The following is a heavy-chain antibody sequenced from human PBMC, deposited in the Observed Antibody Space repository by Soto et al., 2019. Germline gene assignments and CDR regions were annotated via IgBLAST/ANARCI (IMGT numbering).Heavy chain of an antibody. V-gene: IGHV3-23*01. CDR3: AKEPSSSGWFGL. Sequence: EVQLLESGGGLVQPGGSLRLSCAASGFTFSTYAMSWVRQAPWKGLEWVTAISGSVGKTYYADSVKGRFTISRDNSKNTLYLQMSSLRAEDTAVYYCAKEPSSSGWFGLWGQGTLVTVSS. CDR1: GFTFSTYA. CDR2: ISGSVGKT. J-gene: IGHJ4*02. D-gene: IGHD6-19*01.